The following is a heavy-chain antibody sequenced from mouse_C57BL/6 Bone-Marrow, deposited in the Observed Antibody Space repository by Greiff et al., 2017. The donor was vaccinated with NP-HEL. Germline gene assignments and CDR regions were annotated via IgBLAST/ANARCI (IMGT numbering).Heavy chain of an antibody. V-gene: IGHV5-4*03. J-gene: IGHJ2*01. CDR2: ISDGGSYT. Sequence: EVKVVESGGGLVKPGGSLKLSCAASGFTFSSYAMSWVRQTPEKRLEWVATISDGGSYTYYPDNVKGRFTISRDHAKNNLYLQMSHLKSEDTAMYYCARGITTVVATGYFDYWGQGTTLTVSS. D-gene: IGHD1-1*01. CDR3: ARGITTVVATGYFDY. CDR1: GFTFSSYA.